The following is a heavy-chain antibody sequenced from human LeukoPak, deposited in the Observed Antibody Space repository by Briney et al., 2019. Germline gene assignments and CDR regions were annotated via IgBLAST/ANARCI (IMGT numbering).Heavy chain of an antibody. CDR2: INPSGGST. CDR1: GYTFTSYY. J-gene: IGHJ1*01. Sequence: ASVKVSCKASGYTFTSYYMHWVRQAPGQGLEWLGIINPSGGSTSYAQKFQGRVTMTRDTSTSTVYMELSSLRSEDTAVYYCARGLTPRYYYDSSGYHAEYFQHWGQGTLVTVSS. CDR3: ARGLTPRYYYDSSGYHAEYFQH. D-gene: IGHD3-22*01. V-gene: IGHV1-46*01.